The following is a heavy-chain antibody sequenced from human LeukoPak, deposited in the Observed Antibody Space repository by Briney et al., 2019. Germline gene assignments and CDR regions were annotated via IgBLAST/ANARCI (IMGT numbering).Heavy chain of an antibody. CDR3: AKDALGSSNY. CDR1: GFTFSSYA. CDR2: ISGSGDSI. Sequence: GGSLRLSCAASGFTFSSYAMSWVRQAPGKGLEWVSVISGSGDSIYYVDSVKGRFTISRDNSKNTLYLQMNSLRAGDTAVYYCAKDALGSSNYWGQGTLVTVSS. J-gene: IGHJ4*02. V-gene: IGHV3-23*01. D-gene: IGHD6-6*01.